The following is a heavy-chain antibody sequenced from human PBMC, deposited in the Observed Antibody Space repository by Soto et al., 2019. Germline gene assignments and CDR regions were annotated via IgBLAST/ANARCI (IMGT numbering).Heavy chain of an antibody. V-gene: IGHV3-30*18. CDR1: GFTFSNYG. CDR3: AKDRRVRDGLDV. Sequence: QVQLVESGGGVVQPGRSLRLSCAASGFTFSNYGVHWVRQAPGSGLEWVALISYDGNYQYYADAVKGRFTIARDNSKNTLYLEMTSLRSEDTAVYYCAKDRRVRDGLDVWGQGPTVTVS. J-gene: IGHJ6*02. D-gene: IGHD3-10*01. CDR2: ISYDGNYQ.